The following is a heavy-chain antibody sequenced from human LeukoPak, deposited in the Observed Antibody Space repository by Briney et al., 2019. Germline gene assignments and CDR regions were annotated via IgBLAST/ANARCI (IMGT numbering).Heavy chain of an antibody. CDR3: ARVERQWLLWYFDL. V-gene: IGHV4-59*01. CDR1: GGSISSYY. J-gene: IGHJ2*01. D-gene: IGHD6-19*01. CDR2: IYYSGST. Sequence: SETLSLTCTVSGGSISSYYWSWIRQPPGKGLEWIGYIYYSGSTNYNPSLKSRVTISVDTSKNQFSLKLSPVTAADTAVYYCARVERQWLLWYFDLWGRGTLVTVSS.